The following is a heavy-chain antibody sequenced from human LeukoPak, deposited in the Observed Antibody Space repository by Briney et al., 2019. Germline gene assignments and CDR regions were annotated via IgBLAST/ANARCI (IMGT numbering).Heavy chain of an antibody. CDR3: ARDDSSGYRPFY. V-gene: IGHV1-46*03. D-gene: IGHD3-22*01. CDR2: INPSGGST. CDR1: GYTFTSYY. Sequence: ASVKVSCKASGYTFTSYYMHWVRQAPGQGLEWMGVINPSGGSTSYAQKFQGRVTMTRNTSTSTVYMELSSLRSEDTAVYYCARDDSSGYRPFYWGQGTLVTVSS. J-gene: IGHJ4*02.